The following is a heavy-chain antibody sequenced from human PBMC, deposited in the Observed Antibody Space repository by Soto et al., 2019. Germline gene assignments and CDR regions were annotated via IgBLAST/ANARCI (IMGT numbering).Heavy chain of an antibody. V-gene: IGHV3-30*18. CDR3: AKDRQWLVIWYFDL. CDR1: GFTFSSYG. CDR2: ISYDGSNK. D-gene: IGHD6-19*01. J-gene: IGHJ2*01. Sequence: QVQLVESGGGVVQPGRSLRLSCAASGFTFSSYGMHWVRQAPGKGLEWVAVISYDGSNKYYADSVKGRFTISRDNSKNTLYLQMNSLRAEDTAVYYCAKDRQWLVIWYFDLWGRGTLVTVSS.